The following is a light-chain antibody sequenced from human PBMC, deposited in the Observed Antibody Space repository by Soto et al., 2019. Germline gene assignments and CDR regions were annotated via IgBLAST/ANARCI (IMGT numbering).Light chain of an antibody. CDR3: MLYMGSGIAV. CDR1: SSDVGGYNY. V-gene: IGLV2-8*01. Sequence: QSALTQPPSASGSPGQSVTISCTGTSSDVGGYNYVSWYQQHPGKAPKLMIHEVTKRPSGVPDRFSGSKSGNTASLTVSGLQAEDEADYYCMLYMGSGIAVFGGGTQLTVL. J-gene: IGLJ7*01. CDR2: EVT.